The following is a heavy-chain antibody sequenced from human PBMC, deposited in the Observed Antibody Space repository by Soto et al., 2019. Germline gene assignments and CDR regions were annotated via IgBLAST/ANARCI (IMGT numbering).Heavy chain of an antibody. CDR3: SGGRDGYNYRFDP. CDR2: INHSGST. D-gene: IGHD5-12*01. J-gene: IGHJ5*02. CDR1: GGSFSGYY. Sequence: PSETLSLTCAVYGGSFSGYYWTWIRQPPGTGLEWIGEINHSGSTNYNPSLKSRVTISVDTSKNQFSLKLTSVTAADTAVYYCSGGRDGYNYRFDPWGQGTLVT. V-gene: IGHV4-34*03.